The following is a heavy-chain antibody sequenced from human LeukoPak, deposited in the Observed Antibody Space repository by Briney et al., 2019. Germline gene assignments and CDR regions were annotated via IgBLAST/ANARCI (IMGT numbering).Heavy chain of an antibody. Sequence: GGSLKLSCAASGFTFSSYAMSWVRQAPGKGLEWVSAISGSGGSTYYADSVKGRFTISRDNSKNTLYLQMNSLRAEDTAVYYCAKDATYYYGSGSYYSYYYYGMDVWGKGTTVTVSS. J-gene: IGHJ6*04. CDR1: GFTFSSYA. CDR2: ISGSGGST. V-gene: IGHV3-23*01. CDR3: AKDATYYYGSGSYYSYYYYGMDV. D-gene: IGHD3-10*01.